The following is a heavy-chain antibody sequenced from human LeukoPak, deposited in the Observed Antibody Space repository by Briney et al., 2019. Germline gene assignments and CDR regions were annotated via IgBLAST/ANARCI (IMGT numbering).Heavy chain of an antibody. V-gene: IGHV3-74*01. CDR2: INSDGSST. CDR3: AKVVPAATCLDY. D-gene: IGHD2-2*01. J-gene: IGHJ4*02. Sequence: GGSLRLSCAASGFTFSSYWMHWVRQAPGKGLVWVSRINSDGSSTSYADSVKGRFTISRDNSKNTLYLQMNSLRAEDTAVYYCAKVVPAATCLDYWGQGTLVTVSS. CDR1: GFTFSSYW.